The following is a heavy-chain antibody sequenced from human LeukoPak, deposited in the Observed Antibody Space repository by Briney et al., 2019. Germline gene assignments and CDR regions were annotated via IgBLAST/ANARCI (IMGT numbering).Heavy chain of an antibody. CDR1: GGSFSGYY. J-gene: IGHJ6*02. V-gene: IGHV4-34*01. CDR2: INHSGST. Sequence: ASETLSLTCAVYGGSFSGYYWSWIRQPPGKGLEWIGEINHSGSTNYNPSLKSRVTISVDTSKNQFSLKLSSVTAADTAVYYCARVRRYFDWSNHYYYYYGMDVWGQGTTVTVSS. D-gene: IGHD3-9*01. CDR3: ARVRRYFDWSNHYYYYYGMDV.